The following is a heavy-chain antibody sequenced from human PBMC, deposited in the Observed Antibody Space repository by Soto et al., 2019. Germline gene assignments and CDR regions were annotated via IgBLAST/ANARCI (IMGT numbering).Heavy chain of an antibody. CDR1: GDSIMGYHYY. V-gene: IGHV4-39*01. D-gene: IGHD6-25*01. J-gene: IGHJ4*02. CDR2: VYFSGGNS. Sequence: SETLSLTCSVSGDSIMGYHYYWGWIRQAPGKGLEWVGSVYFSGGNSYYNPSLKSRVTISVDTSYNKFFLRLNSVTAADTAVYFCAYGSSSAWIDKWGQGTLVTVSS. CDR3: AYGSSSAWIDK.